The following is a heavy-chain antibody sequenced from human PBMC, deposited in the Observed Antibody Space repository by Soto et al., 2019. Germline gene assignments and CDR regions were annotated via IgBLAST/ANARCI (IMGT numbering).Heavy chain of an antibody. V-gene: IGHV3-21*01. J-gene: IGHJ6*02. CDR2: ISSSSAYI. Sequence: GGSLRLSCAASGFTFSTYSMNWVRQAPGKGLEWVSSISSSSAYIYYADSVRGQFTISRDNAKNSLYLQMNSLRAEDTAVYYCARDGQPATGYCSGGSCYFYGMDVWGQGTTVTVSS. CDR1: GFTFSTYS. D-gene: IGHD2-15*01. CDR3: ARDGQPATGYCSGGSCYFYGMDV.